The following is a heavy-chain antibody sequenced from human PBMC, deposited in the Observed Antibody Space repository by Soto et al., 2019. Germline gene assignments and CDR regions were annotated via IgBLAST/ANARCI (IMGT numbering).Heavy chain of an antibody. CDR1: GYTFTRYY. D-gene: IGHD2-15*01. J-gene: IGHJ5*02. CDR3: ARGYCSGGSCYSYNWFDP. CDR2: INPSGGGT. V-gene: IGHV1-46*01. Sequence: ASVKVSCKASGYTFTRYYMHWVRQAPEQGLEWMGIINPSGGGTSYAQKFQGRVTMTRDTSTSTVYMDLSSLRTEDTAVYYCARGYCSGGSCYSYNWFDPWGQGTLVTVSS.